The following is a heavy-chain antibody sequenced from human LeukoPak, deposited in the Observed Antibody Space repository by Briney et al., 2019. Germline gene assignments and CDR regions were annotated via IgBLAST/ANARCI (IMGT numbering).Heavy chain of an antibody. J-gene: IGHJ4*02. Sequence: PSETLSLTCTVSGSSISSSDDYWGWIRQPPGERLEWIGTIYYNGNTYYNPSLQSQVIISVDTSKNQFSLKLTSVTAPDTAVYYCARTVGTHRFDYWGQGILVTVSS. CDR3: ARTVGTHRFDY. CDR1: GSSISSSDDY. CDR2: IYYNGNT. D-gene: IGHD4-23*01. V-gene: IGHV4-39*01.